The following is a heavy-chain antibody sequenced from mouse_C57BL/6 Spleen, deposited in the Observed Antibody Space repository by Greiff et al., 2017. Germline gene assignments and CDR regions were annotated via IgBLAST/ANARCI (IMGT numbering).Heavy chain of an antibody. CDR3: ARGYGQYDYAMDY. CDR1: GYTFTSYW. V-gene: IGHV1-69*01. J-gene: IGHJ4*01. D-gene: IGHD1-1*02. Sequence: VQLQQSGAELVMPGASVKLSCKASGYTFTSYWMHWVKQRPGQGLEWIGELDPSDSYTNYNQKFKGKSTLTVDKASSTAYMQLSSLTSEDSAVYYCARGYGQYDYAMDYWGQGTSVTGSS. CDR2: LDPSDSYT.